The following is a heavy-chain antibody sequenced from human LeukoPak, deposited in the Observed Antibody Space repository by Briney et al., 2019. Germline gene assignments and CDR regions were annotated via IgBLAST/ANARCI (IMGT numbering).Heavy chain of an antibody. CDR3: ARGGRRITMVRGVMGCDY. Sequence: ASVKVSCKASGYTFTGYYMHWVRQAPGQGLEWMGWINPNSGGTNYAQKFQGRVTMTRDTSISTAYMELSRLRSDDTAVYYCARGGRRITMVRGVMGCDYWSQGTLVTVSS. J-gene: IGHJ4*02. CDR1: GYTFTGYY. D-gene: IGHD3-10*01. CDR2: INPNSGGT. V-gene: IGHV1-2*02.